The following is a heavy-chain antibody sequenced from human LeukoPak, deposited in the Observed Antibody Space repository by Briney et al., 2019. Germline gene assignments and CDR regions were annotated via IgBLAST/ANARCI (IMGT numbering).Heavy chain of an antibody. CDR2: FDPEDGET. Sequence: ASVKVSCKVSGYTLTELSMHWVRQAPGKGLEWMGGFDPEDGETIYAQKFQGRVTMTEDTSTDTAYMELSSLRSEDTAVYYCATDGGVGATNWFDPWGQGTLVTVSS. D-gene: IGHD1-26*01. CDR3: ATDGGVGATNWFDP. J-gene: IGHJ5*02. CDR1: GYTLTELS. V-gene: IGHV1-24*01.